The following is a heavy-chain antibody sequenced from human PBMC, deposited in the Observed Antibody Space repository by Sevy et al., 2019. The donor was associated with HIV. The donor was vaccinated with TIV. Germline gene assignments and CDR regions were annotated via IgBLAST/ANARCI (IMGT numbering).Heavy chain of an antibody. CDR2: INPNSGGT. CDR1: GYTFTGYY. CDR3: AIDQGGDTLQLVLWYYGMDV. V-gene: IGHV1-2*02. Sequence: ASVKVSCKASGYTFTGYYMHWVRQAPGQGLEWMGWINPNSGGTNYAQKFQGRVTMTRDTSISTAYMELSRLRSDDTAVYYCAIDQGGDTLQLVLWYYGMDVWGQGTTVTVSS. J-gene: IGHJ6*02. D-gene: IGHD6-13*01.